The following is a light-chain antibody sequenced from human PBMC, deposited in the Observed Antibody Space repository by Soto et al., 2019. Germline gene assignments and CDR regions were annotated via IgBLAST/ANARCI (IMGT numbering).Light chain of an antibody. Sequence: QSVLTQPPSVSGSPGQSVAISCTGTSSDVGSYNRVSWYQQPPGTAPKLMIYEVSNRPSGVPDRFSGSKSGNTASLTISGLQAEDEADYYCNSYTTANTYVFGTVTKLTVL. CDR1: SSDVGSYNR. J-gene: IGLJ1*01. CDR2: EVS. V-gene: IGLV2-18*02. CDR3: NSYTTANTYV.